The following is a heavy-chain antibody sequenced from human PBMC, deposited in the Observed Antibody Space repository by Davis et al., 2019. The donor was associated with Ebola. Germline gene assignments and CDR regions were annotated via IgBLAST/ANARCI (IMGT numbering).Heavy chain of an antibody. CDR3: AKAGHCGNYCSFDS. CDR1: GFTFSSYA. D-gene: IGHD1-26*01. J-gene: IGHJ4*02. Sequence: PGGSLRLSCAASGFTFSSYAMSWVRQAPGKGLEWVSAISGSGGSTYYAGSVKGRFTISRDNSRNTLYLQMNSLRAEDTAVYYCAKAGHCGNYCSFDSWGQGTLVTVSS. V-gene: IGHV3-23*01. CDR2: ISGSGGST.